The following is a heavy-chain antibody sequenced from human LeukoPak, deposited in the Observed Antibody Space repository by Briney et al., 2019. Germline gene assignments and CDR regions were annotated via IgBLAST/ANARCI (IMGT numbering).Heavy chain of an antibody. D-gene: IGHD2-2*01. V-gene: IGHV5-51*01. Sequence: GVPLKSSCKGSGYRFTSFWIGWVRPGPGTGLEWMGMVYPGHSDIRYSPSFQGQVTISDDKSISTAYLQWSNLKASDTAMYYCARQIIRAYCSSTSCYYMDVWGKGTTVTVSS. CDR2: VYPGHSDI. J-gene: IGHJ6*03. CDR1: GYRFTSFW. CDR3: ARQIIRAYCSSTSCYYMDV.